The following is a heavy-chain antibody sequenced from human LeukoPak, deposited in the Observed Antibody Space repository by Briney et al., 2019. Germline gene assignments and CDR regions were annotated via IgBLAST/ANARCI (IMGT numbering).Heavy chain of an antibody. D-gene: IGHD1-26*01. V-gene: IGHV3-11*04. Sequence: GGSLRLSCAASGFTFSDYYMTWVRQAPGKGLEWVSYISSSSNTVYYADSVKGRLTVSRDNANNSLYLQLDSLRVEDTAVYYCARVGAWELQRVFDYWGQGTLVTVSS. J-gene: IGHJ4*02. CDR2: ISSSSNTV. CDR1: GFTFSDYY. CDR3: ARVGAWELQRVFDY.